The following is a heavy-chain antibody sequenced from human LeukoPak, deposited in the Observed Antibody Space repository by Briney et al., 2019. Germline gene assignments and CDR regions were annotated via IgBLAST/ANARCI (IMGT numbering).Heavy chain of an antibody. CDR2: INDDGSST. J-gene: IGHJ4*02. D-gene: IGHD1/OR15-1a*01. Sequence: GRSLRLSCAASGFTFSSDWMHSVREAPGKGMVWVSRINDDGSSTTYADSVKGRFTISRDNAKNTLHLQMNSLRAEDTAVYYCARVDWNIDSWGQGTLVTVSS. V-gene: IGHV3-74*01. CDR1: GFTFSSDW. CDR3: ARVDWNIDS.